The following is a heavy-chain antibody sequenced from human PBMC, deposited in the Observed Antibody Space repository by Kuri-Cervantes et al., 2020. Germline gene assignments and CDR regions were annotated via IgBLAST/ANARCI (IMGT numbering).Heavy chain of an antibody. CDR1: GYTFISYG. D-gene: IGHD3-22*01. CDR2: ISAYNGDT. CDR3: AVHYDSSGYLEDY. J-gene: IGHJ4*02. V-gene: IGHV1-18*04. Sequence: ASVKVSCKASGYTFISYGISWVRQAPGQGLEWMGRISAYNGDTNYAQKLQGRVTMTTDTSTSTAYMELRSLRSDDTAVYYCAVHYDSSGYLEDYWGQGTLVTVSS.